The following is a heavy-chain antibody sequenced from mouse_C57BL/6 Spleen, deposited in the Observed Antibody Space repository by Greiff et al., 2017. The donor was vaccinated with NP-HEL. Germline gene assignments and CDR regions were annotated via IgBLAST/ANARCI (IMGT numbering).Heavy chain of an antibody. CDR3: ARRSGYSNYDYAMDY. Sequence: VQGVESGPGLVAPSQSLSITCTVSGFSLTSYAISWVRQPPGKGLEWLGVIWTGGGTNYNSAIKSRLSISKDNSKSQVFCKMNSLQTDDTSRYYCARRSGYSNYDYAMDYWGQGTSVTVSS. CDR2: IWTGGGT. V-gene: IGHV2-9-1*01. CDR1: GFSLTSYA. J-gene: IGHJ4*01. D-gene: IGHD2-5*01.